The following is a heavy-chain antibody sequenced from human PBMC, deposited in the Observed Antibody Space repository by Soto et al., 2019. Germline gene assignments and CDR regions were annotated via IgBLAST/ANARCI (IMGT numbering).Heavy chain of an antibody. Sequence: QLQLQESGPGLVKPSETLSLTCTVSGGSISSSSYYWGWIRQPPGKGLEWIGRIYYSGSTYYNTALKRRVTISVDTSKNQFSLKLSSVTAADTAVYYCARLVYDSSGYRPGWGQGTLVTVSS. CDR1: GGSISSSSYY. J-gene: IGHJ4*02. V-gene: IGHV4-39*01. CDR2: IYYSGST. D-gene: IGHD3-22*01. CDR3: ARLVYDSSGYRPG.